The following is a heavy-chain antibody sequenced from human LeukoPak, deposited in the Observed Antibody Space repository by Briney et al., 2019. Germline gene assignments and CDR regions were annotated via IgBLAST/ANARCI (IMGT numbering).Heavy chain of an antibody. CDR3: ARLGLTVTGTYYYYYMDV. V-gene: IGHV4-39*07. D-gene: IGHD6-19*01. J-gene: IGHJ6*03. Sequence: SETLSLTCTVSGGSISSSSYYWGWIRQPPGKGLEWIGSIYYSGSTYYNPSLKSRVTISVDTSKNQFSLNLSSVTAADMAVYYCARLGLTVTGTYYYYYMDVWGKGTTVTISS. CDR2: IYYSGST. CDR1: GGSISSSSYY.